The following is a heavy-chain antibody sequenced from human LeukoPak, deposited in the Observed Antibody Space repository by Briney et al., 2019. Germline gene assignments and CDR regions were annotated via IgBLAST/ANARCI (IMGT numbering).Heavy chain of an antibody. CDR3: AREKSSYDSSGRSDY. Sequence: PGGSLRLSCAASGFTFSSYSMNWVRQSPGKGLVWVSRINSDGSYTNYGDSVKGRFTISRDNAKNTLYLQLNSLRVEDTAVYYCAREKSSYDSSGRSDYWGQGTLVTVSS. D-gene: IGHD3-22*01. CDR2: INSDGSYT. V-gene: IGHV3-74*01. CDR1: GFTFSSYS. J-gene: IGHJ4*02.